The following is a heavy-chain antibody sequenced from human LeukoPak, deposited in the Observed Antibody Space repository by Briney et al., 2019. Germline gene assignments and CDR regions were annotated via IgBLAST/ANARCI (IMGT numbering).Heavy chain of an antibody. CDR3: AKDIGSYGDTNRFDY. J-gene: IGHJ4*02. CDR2: ISWNSGSI. Sequence: GGSLRLSCAASGFTFDDYAMHWVRQAPGKGLEWVSGISWNSGSIGYADSVKGRFTISRDNAKNSLYLQMNSLRAEDTALYYCAKDIGSYGDTNRFDYWGQGTLVTVSS. V-gene: IGHV3-9*01. CDR1: GFTFDDYA. D-gene: IGHD5-18*01.